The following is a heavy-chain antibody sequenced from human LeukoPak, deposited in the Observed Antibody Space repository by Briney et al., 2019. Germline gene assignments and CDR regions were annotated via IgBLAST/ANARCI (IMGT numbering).Heavy chain of an antibody. CDR2: VTGPGDTT. D-gene: IGHD3-16*01. V-gene: IGHV3-23*01. CDR1: GFTFTNYA. J-gene: IGHJ5*02. CDR3: AKGAEIDL. Sequence: GGSLRLSCAISGFTFTNYAMNWVRQAPGKGLEWVSAVTGPGDTTYYADSVKGRFFMSREDSKTTVYLQMNSLRAEDTAIYYCAKGAEIDLWGQGTLVTVSS.